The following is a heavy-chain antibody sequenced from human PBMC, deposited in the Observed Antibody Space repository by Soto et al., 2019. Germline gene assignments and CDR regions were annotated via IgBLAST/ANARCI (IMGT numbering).Heavy chain of an antibody. D-gene: IGHD1-26*01. CDR1: GYSISIGNY. CDR2: IYQSGST. Sequence: PWVTLSLTCPVSGYSISIGNYWGWIRQPPGKRLEWIGSIYQSGSTYYNPSLRSRATISVDTSKNQFSLKLSSVTAADTAVYYCARVLGAPLYYFDYWGQGILVTVSS. V-gene: IGHV4-38-2*02. J-gene: IGHJ4*02. CDR3: ARVLGAPLYYFDY.